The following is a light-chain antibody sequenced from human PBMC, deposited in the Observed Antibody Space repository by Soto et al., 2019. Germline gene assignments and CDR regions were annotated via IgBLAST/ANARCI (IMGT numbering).Light chain of an antibody. CDR1: SSDVGSYNL. J-gene: IGLJ1*01. CDR2: EGS. V-gene: IGLV2-23*01. Sequence: QSVLTQPPSVSGTPGQWITISCTGTSSDVGSYNLVSWYQQHPGKAPKLMIYEGSKRPSGVSNRFSGSKSGNTASLTISGLQAEDEADYYCCSYAGSSTSVFGTGTKVTVL. CDR3: CSYAGSSTSV.